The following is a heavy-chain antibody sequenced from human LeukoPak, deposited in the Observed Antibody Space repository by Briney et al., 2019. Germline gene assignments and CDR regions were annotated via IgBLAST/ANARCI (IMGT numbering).Heavy chain of an antibody. V-gene: IGHV1-2*02. D-gene: IGHD2-2*01. CDR1: GYIFTRYY. CDR2: IHPNSGGT. CDR3: ARENCSSTSCPTDY. J-gene: IGHJ4*02. Sequence: VSVKVSCKASGYIFTRYYIHWVRQAPGQGLEWMGWIHPNSGGTNYAQKFQGRVTMTRDTSISTAYMELSRLRSDDTAVYYCARENCSSTSCPTDYWGQGTLVTVSS.